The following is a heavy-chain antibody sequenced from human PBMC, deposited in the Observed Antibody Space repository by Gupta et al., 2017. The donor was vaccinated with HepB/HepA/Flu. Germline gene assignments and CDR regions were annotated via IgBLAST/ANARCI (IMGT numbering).Heavy chain of an antibody. CDR3: ARSPSIAARRVRPIVYYYGMDV. Sequence: QVQLVQSGAEVKKPGASVKVSCKASGYTFTSYDINWVRQATGQGLEWMGWMNPNSGNTGYAQKFQGRVTMTRNTSISTAYMELSSLRSEDTAVYYCARSPSIAARRVRPIVYYYGMDVWGQGTTVTVSS. D-gene: IGHD6-6*01. CDR2: MNPNSGNT. V-gene: IGHV1-8*01. J-gene: IGHJ6*02. CDR1: GYTFTSYD.